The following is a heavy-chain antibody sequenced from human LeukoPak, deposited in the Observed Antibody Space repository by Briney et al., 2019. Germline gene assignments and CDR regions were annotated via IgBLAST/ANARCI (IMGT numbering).Heavy chain of an antibody. J-gene: IGHJ4*02. V-gene: IGHV4-34*01. CDR2: INHSGST. CDR1: GGSFSGYY. Sequence: SETLSLTCAVYGGSFSGYYWSWIRQPPGKGLEWIGEINHSGSTKYNPSLKSRVSISVDTSKTQLSPKRSSVTAAATAVYYCARGSVLELRLFYYWGQGTLVTVSS. D-gene: IGHD1-7*01. CDR3: ARGSVLELRLFYY.